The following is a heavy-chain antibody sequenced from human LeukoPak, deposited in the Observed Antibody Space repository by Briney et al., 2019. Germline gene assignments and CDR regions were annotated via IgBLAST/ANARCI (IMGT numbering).Heavy chain of an antibody. CDR1: GGSISSYY. J-gene: IGHJ6*02. D-gene: IGHD3-22*01. CDR2: IYYSGST. Sequence: SETLSLTCTVSGGSISSYYWSWLRQPPGKGLEWIGYIYYSGSTNYNPSLRSRVTISVDTSKNQFSLDLRSVTAADTAVYYCARGPHYHDSSGYSPSYSYAMDVWGQGTTVTVSS. CDR3: ARGPHYHDSSGYSPSYSYAMDV. V-gene: IGHV4-59*01.